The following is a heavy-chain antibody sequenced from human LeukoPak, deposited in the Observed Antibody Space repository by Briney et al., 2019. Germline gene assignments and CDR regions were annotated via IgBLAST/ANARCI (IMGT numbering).Heavy chain of an antibody. CDR3: ARNSCPSGSCYDNRGYFDY. Sequence: SETLSLTCTVSGGSISSSSYYWSWIRQPAGKGLEWIGRIYTSGSTNYNPSLKSRITISVDTSKNQFSLKLSSVTAADTAVYYCARNSCPSGSCYDNRGYFDYWGQGTLVTVSS. J-gene: IGHJ4*02. V-gene: IGHV4-61*02. CDR2: IYTSGST. CDR1: GGSISSSSYY. D-gene: IGHD2-15*01.